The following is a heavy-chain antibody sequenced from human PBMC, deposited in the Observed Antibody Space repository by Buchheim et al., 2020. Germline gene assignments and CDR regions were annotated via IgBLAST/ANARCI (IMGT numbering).Heavy chain of an antibody. D-gene: IGHD3-10*01. CDR1: GYTFTSYD. CDR2: MNPNSGNT. CDR3: ARAGVTMVQGVRTDYYYYGMDV. V-gene: IGHV1-8*01. J-gene: IGHJ6*02. Sequence: QVQLVQSGAEVQKPGASVKVSCKASGYTFTSYDINWVRQATGQGLEWMGWMNPNSGNTGYAQKFQGRVTMTRNTSIITAYMELSRLRSEDTAVYYCARAGVTMVQGVRTDYYYYGMDVWGQGTT.